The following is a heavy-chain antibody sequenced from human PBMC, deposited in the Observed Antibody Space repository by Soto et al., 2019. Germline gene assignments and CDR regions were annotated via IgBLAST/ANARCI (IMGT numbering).Heavy chain of an antibody. J-gene: IGHJ3*02. CDR3: ARWSGGDAFDM. D-gene: IGHD3-3*01. V-gene: IGHV1-3*05. Sequence: QGQLVQSGAEETKPGASVKVSCRASGYTFTRYAVHWVRQAPGQSLEWMGWITAGAGDTQYSQNFRGRVTITSDTSATTAYMELSRLKSDDTAVYYCARWSGGDAFDMWGQGTMVTVSS. CDR1: GYTFTRYA. CDR2: ITAGAGDT.